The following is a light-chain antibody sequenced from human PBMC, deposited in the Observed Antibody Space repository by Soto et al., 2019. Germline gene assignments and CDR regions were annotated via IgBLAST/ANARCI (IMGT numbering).Light chain of an antibody. J-gene: IGKJ1*01. Sequence: ETVMTQSAATLSVSPGERATLPCRASESVSSNLVWYQQKPGQAPRLLIYGASTRVTGIPARFSGSGSGTEFTLTISSLQSEDSAVYYCQQYKNWPRTFGQGTKVEIK. CDR2: GAS. CDR1: ESVSSN. V-gene: IGKV3-15*01. CDR3: QQYKNWPRT.